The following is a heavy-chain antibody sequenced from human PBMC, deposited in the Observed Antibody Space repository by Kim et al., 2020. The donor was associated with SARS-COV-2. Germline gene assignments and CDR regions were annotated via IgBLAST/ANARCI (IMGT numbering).Heavy chain of an antibody. J-gene: IGHJ6*02. Sequence: ASVKVSCKVSGYTLTELSMHWVRQAPGKGLEWMGGFDPEDGETIYAQKFQGRVTMTEDTSTDTAYMELSSLRSEDTAVYYCATVLWSGGYGDYLDYYGMDVWGQGTTVTVSS. CDR2: FDPEDGET. V-gene: IGHV1-24*01. CDR1: GYTLTELS. CDR3: ATVLWSGGYGDYLDYYGMDV. D-gene: IGHD4-17*01.